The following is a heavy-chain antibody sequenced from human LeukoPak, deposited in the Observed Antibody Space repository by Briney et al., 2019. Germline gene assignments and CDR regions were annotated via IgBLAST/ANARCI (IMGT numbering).Heavy chain of an antibody. CDR1: GFTFSSYE. V-gene: IGHV3-48*03. Sequence: GGSLRLSCAASGFTFSSYEMTWVRQAPGKGLEWVSNISSSDTTIHYADSVKGRFTISRDNARNSLYLQMNSLRAEDTAVYYCARDLVQLWSKDYWGQGTLVTVSS. J-gene: IGHJ4*02. CDR3: ARDLVQLWSKDY. CDR2: ISSSDTTI. D-gene: IGHD5-18*01.